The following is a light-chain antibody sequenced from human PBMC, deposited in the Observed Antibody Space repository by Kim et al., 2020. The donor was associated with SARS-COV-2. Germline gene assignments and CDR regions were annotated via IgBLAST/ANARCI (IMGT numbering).Light chain of an antibody. CDR1: SSDVGGYNY. J-gene: IGLJ2*01. Sequence: QSALTQPAFVSASPGQSITISCTGTSSDVGGYNYVSWYQQHPGKAPKLMIYDVSKRPSGVSNRFSGSKSGNTASLTISGLQAEDEADYYCSSYASSTTLGVFGGGTQLNVL. CDR3: SSYASSTTLGV. V-gene: IGLV2-14*03. CDR2: DVS.